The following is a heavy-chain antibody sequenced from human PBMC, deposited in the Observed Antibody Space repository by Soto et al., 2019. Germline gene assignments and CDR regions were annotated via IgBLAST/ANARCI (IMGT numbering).Heavy chain of an antibody. CDR1: GFTFSSYW. CDR2: INSDGSST. J-gene: IGHJ6*02. V-gene: IGHV3-74*01. Sequence: HPGGSLRLSCAASGFTFSSYWMHWVRQAPGKGLVWVSRINSDGSSTSYADSVEGRFTISRDNAKNTLYLQMNSLRAEDTAVYCCARQADCSSTSCYDYYYYGMDVWGQGTTVTVSS. CDR3: ARQADCSSTSCYDYYYYGMDV. D-gene: IGHD2-2*01.